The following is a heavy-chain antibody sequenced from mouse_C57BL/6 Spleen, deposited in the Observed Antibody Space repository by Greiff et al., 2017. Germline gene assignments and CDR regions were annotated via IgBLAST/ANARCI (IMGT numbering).Heavy chain of an antibody. CDR2: ISYDGSN. D-gene: IGHD1-1*01. Sequence: EVQLQESGPGLVKPSQSLSLTCSVTGYSITSGYYWNWIRQFPGNKLEWMGYISYDGSNNYNPSLKNRISITRDTSKNQFFLKLNSVTTEDTATYYCARGRVITTVVGYFDVWGTGTTVTVSS. J-gene: IGHJ1*03. V-gene: IGHV3-6*01. CDR3: ARGRVITTVVGYFDV. CDR1: GYSITSGYY.